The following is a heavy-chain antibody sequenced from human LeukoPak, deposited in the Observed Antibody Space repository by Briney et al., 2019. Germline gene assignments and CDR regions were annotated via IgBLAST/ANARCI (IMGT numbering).Heavy chain of an antibody. J-gene: IGHJ3*02. D-gene: IGHD5-24*01. V-gene: IGHV4-59*08. CDR1: GGSISSSNW. Sequence: SETLSLTCAVSGGSISSSNWWSWVRQPPGKGLEWIGYIYYSGGTDYNPSLKSRVTISVDTSKNQFSLKLRSVTAADTAVYYCARHVTISGPYDASDIWGQGTMVTVSP. CDR3: ARHVTISGPYDASDI. CDR2: IYYSGGT.